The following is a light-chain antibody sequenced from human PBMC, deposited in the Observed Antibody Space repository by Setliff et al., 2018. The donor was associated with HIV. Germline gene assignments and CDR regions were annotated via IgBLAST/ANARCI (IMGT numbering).Light chain of an antibody. CDR1: QSVLYSSNNRNF. Sequence: DIVMTQSPDSLAVSLGEGAAINCKSSQSVLYSSNNRNFLAWYQQKPGQPPKLLIYWASTRESGVPDRFSGSGSGTDFTLTISSLQADDVAVYYCQQYYSLPLTFGGGTKVDIK. J-gene: IGKJ4*01. CDR2: WAS. CDR3: QQYYSLPLT. V-gene: IGKV4-1*01.